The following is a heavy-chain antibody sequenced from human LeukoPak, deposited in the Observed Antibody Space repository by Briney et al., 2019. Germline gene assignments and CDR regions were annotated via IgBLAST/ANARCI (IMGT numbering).Heavy chain of an antibody. Sequence: SETLSLTCAVYGGSFSGYYWSWIRQPPGKGLEWIGEINESGGTNYSPSLTSRVTISLDTSKNQFSLKMSSMTAADTAVYYCARVRLYYGSGSYDRFDYWGQGTLVTVSS. CDR1: GGSFSGYY. V-gene: IGHV4-34*01. CDR2: INESGGT. J-gene: IGHJ4*02. CDR3: ARVRLYYGSGSYDRFDY. D-gene: IGHD3-10*01.